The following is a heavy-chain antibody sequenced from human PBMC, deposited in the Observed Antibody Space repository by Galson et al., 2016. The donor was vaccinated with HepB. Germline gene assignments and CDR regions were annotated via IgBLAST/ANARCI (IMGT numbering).Heavy chain of an antibody. J-gene: IGHJ4*02. CDR3: ARDICGYGGK. D-gene: IGHD5-12*01. CDR2: IDTDGRIT. V-gene: IGHV3-74*01. CDR1: GFNFNSFW. Sequence: SLRLSCAASGFNFNSFWMHWVRQVPGNGLVWVSRIDTDGRITNYADSVRGRFTISRDNTKNTLFLQMNSLRGEDTAVYYCARDICGYGGKWGQGTLVTVSS.